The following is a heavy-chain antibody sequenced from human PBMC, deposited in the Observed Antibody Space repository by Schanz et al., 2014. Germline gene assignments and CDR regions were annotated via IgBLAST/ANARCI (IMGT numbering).Heavy chain of an antibody. CDR1: GGTFVTFF. V-gene: IGHV1-69*04. CDR2: ISPLLGVA. D-gene: IGHD2-15*01. Sequence: QVHLVQSGAEVKEPGSSVKVSCKPSGGTFVTFFFTWVRQAPGQGPQWMGRISPLLGVANYAQEFQGRLTIPADTSTSTAYMELSSLRSEDTAVYYCATCSGGTCHAKPVLDNWGQGTLVTVSS. J-gene: IGHJ4*02. CDR3: ATCSGGTCHAKPVLDN.